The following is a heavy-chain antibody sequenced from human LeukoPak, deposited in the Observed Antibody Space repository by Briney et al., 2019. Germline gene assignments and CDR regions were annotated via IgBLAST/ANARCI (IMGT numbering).Heavy chain of an antibody. CDR1: GFTFSSYG. D-gene: IGHD6-13*01. Sequence: GGSLRLSCAASGFTFSSYGMHWVRQAPGKGLEWVAFIRYDGSNKYYADSVKGRFTISRDNAKNSLYLRMNSLRAEDTAVYYCARPGIAAADPFDYWGQGTLVTVSS. CDR2: IRYDGSNK. V-gene: IGHV3-30*02. CDR3: ARPGIAAADPFDY. J-gene: IGHJ4*02.